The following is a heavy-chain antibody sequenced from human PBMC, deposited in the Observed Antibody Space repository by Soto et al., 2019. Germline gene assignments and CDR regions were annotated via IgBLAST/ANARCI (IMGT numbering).Heavy chain of an antibody. V-gene: IGHV3-74*01. CDR3: ARDQKTRIEYSSSGFDL. CDR2: INSDGSST. CDR1: GFTFSSYW. Sequence: GGSLRLSCAASGFTFSSYWMHWVRQAPGKGLVWVSRINSDGSSTSYADSVKGRFTISRDNAKNTLYLQMNSLRAEDTAVYYCARDQKTRIEYSSSGFDLWGRGTLVTVSS. D-gene: IGHD6-6*01. J-gene: IGHJ2*01.